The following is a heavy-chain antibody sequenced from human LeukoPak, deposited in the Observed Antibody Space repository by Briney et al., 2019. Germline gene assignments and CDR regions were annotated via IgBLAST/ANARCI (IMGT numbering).Heavy chain of an antibody. V-gene: IGHV3-48*04. Sequence: GGSLRLSCAASGFTFSSYSMNWVRQAPGKGLEWLSYISSSIGTTYYADSLKGRFTISRDNAKNSLYLQMNSLRAEDTALYYCARKSLGETDYYYYYMDVWGKGTTVTVSS. CDR2: ISSSIGTT. D-gene: IGHD1-26*01. CDR3: ARKSLGETDYYYYYMDV. CDR1: GFTFSSYS. J-gene: IGHJ6*03.